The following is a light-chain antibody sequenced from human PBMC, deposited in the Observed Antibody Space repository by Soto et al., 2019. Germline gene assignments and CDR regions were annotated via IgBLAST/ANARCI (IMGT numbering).Light chain of an antibody. CDR1: SSDVGGYDH. V-gene: IGLV2-14*01. CDR2: DVN. Sequence: QSVLTQPASVSESPGQSITISCTGTSSDVGGYDHVSWYQQYPGKAPKLMIYDVNNRPSGVSDRFSGFKSGNTASLTISGLQAEDEADYYCSSYTRTSTVIFGGGTKLTVL. J-gene: IGLJ2*01. CDR3: SSYTRTSTVI.